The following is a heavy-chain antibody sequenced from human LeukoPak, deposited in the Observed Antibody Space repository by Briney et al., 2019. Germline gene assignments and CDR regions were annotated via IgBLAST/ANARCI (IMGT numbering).Heavy chain of an antibody. D-gene: IGHD6-6*01. CDR2: ISGSGGST. Sequence: GGSLRLSCEVSEVTFRNNWMSWVRQAPGKGLEWVSAISGSGGSTYYADSVKGRFTISRDNSKNTLYLQMNSLRAEDTAVYYCAPTSLSLAARAGGFDYWGQGTLVTVSS. CDR3: APTSLSLAARAGGFDY. V-gene: IGHV3-23*01. J-gene: IGHJ4*02. CDR1: EVTFRNNW.